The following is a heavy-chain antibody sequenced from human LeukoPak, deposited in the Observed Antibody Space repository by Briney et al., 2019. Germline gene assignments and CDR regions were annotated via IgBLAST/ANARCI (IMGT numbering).Heavy chain of an antibody. V-gene: IGHV4-38-2*01. CDR2: IYHSGST. D-gene: IGHD3-3*01. Sequence: PSETLSLTCAVSGYSISSGYYWGWIRQPPGKGLEWIGSIYHSGSTYYNPSLKSRVTISVDTFKNQFSLKLSSVTAADTAVYYCARLLFGVVDYWGQGTLVTVSS. CDR1: GYSISSGYY. CDR3: ARLLFGVVDY. J-gene: IGHJ4*02.